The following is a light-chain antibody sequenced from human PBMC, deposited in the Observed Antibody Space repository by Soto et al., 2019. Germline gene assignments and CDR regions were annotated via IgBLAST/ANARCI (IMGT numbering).Light chain of an antibody. V-gene: IGLV4-69*01. J-gene: IGLJ2*01. CDR1: SGHSSYA. CDR2: VNTDGSH. CDR3: QTWGAGFSVV. Sequence: QPVLTQSPSASASLGASVKLTCTLSSGHSSYAIAWHQQQPEKGPRYLMKVNTDGSHNKGDGIPDRFSGSSSGAERYLTISSLQSEDEADDYCQTWGAGFSVVFGGGTKLTVL.